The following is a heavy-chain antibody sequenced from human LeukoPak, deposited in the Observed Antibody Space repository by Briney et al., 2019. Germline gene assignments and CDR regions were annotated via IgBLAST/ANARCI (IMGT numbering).Heavy chain of an antibody. D-gene: IGHD1-1*01. CDR1: GGSISSGGYY. CDR2: IYYSGST. Sequence: SETLSLTCTVSGGSISSGGYYWSWIRQHPGKGLEWIGYIYYSGSTYYNPSLKSRVTISVDTSKNQFSLKLSSVTAADTAVYYCARGANRGYNRFDYWGQGTLVTVSS. J-gene: IGHJ4*02. CDR3: ARGANRGYNRFDY. V-gene: IGHV4-31*03.